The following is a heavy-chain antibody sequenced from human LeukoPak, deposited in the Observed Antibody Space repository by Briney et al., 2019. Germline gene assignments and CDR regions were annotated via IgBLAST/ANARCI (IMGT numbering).Heavy chain of an antibody. V-gene: IGHV3-23*01. CDR1: GFTFSSYA. Sequence: GGSLRLSCAASGFTFSSYAMSWVRQAPGKGLEWVSAISGSGGRTYYADSVKGRFTISRDNSKNTLYLQMNSLRAEDTALYYCAKGETGESYYYYGMDVWGQGTTVTVSS. CDR2: ISGSGGRT. CDR3: AKGETGESYYYYGMDV. J-gene: IGHJ6*02. D-gene: IGHD7-27*01.